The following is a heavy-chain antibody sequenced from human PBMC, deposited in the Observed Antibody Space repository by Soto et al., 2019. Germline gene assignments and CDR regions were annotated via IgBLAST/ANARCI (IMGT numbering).Heavy chain of an antibody. CDR2: IYYSGST. V-gene: IGHV4-59*08. CDR3: HGYYSYGMDV. J-gene: IGHJ6*02. D-gene: IGHD3-10*01. CDR1: GGSISSYY. Sequence: NPSETLSLTCTVSGGSISSYYWSWIRQPPGKGLEWIGYIYYSGSTNYNPSLKSRVTISVDTSKNQFSLKLSSVTAAGTYYCTHHGYYSYGMDVWGQGTTVTVSS.